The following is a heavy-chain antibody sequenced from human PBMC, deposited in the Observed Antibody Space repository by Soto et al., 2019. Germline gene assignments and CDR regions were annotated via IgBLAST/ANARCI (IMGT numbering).Heavy chain of an antibody. V-gene: IGHV3-30*18. Sequence: GGSLRLSCAASGFTFSSYGMHWVRQAPGKGLEWVAVISYDGSNKYYADSVKGRFTISRDNSKNTLYLQMNNLRAEDTAVYYCAKDQGYYDSSGYVDYWGQGTLVTVSS. CDR1: GFTFSSYG. D-gene: IGHD3-22*01. CDR3: AKDQGYYDSSGYVDY. J-gene: IGHJ4*02. CDR2: ISYDGSNK.